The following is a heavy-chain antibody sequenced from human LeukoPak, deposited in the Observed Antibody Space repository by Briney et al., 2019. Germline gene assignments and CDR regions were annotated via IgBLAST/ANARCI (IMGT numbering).Heavy chain of an antibody. CDR2: INPSAGST. D-gene: IGHD6-13*01. J-gene: IGHJ5*02. V-gene: IGHV1-46*01. Sequence: ASVKVSCKASGYTFASFYMHWVRQAPGQGLEWMGLINPSAGSTTYAQKFQGRVTVTRDMSTSTVYMELSSLRSEDTAVYYCARGAAGSRWLDPWGQGTLVNVSS. CDR1: GYTFASFY. CDR3: ARGAAGSRWLDP.